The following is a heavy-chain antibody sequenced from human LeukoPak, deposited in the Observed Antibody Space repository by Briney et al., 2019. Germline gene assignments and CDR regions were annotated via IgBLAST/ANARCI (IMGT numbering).Heavy chain of an antibody. CDR3: ARDVYYDSSGYYWDFDY. D-gene: IGHD3-22*01. CDR1: GGTFSSYA. J-gene: IGHJ4*02. V-gene: IGHV1-69*05. CDR2: IIPIFGTA. Sequence: SVKVSCKASGGTFSSYAISWVRQAPGQGLEWMGRIIPIFGTANYAQKFQGRVTITTDESTSTAYMELSSLRSEDTAVYYCARDVYYDSSGYYWDFDYWGQGTLVTVSS.